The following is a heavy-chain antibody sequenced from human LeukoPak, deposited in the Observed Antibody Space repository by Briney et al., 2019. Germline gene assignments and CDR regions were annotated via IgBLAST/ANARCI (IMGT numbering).Heavy chain of an antibody. CDR3: ARRENDC. J-gene: IGHJ4*02. Sequence: ASVKVSCKVSGYTLTELSMHWVRQAPGQGLEWMGRINPNNGDTNYAHKFQGRVTMTRDTSITTAYMELSRLRSDDTAVYYCARRENDCWGQGTLVTVSS. CDR1: GYTLTELS. D-gene: IGHD5-24*01. CDR2: INPNNGDT. V-gene: IGHV1-2*06.